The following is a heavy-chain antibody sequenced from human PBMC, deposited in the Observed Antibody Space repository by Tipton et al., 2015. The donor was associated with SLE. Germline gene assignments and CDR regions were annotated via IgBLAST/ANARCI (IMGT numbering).Heavy chain of an antibody. Sequence: TLSLTCSVSGGSISSSSYYWGWIRQSPGKGLEWIGNIYQSGSTYYNPSLKSRVTISVDTSKNQVSLKLSSVTAADTAVYYCARVQEGGYYFYGMDVWGQGTTVTVSS. J-gene: IGHJ6*02. V-gene: IGHV4-39*07. CDR3: ARVQEGGYYFYGMDV. CDR1: GGSISSSSYY. D-gene: IGHD3-16*01. CDR2: IYQSGST.